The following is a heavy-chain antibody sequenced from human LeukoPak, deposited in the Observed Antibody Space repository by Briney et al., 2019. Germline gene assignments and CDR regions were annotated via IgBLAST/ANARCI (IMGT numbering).Heavy chain of an antibody. CDR2: IWYDGSNK. CDR1: GFTFSSYG. CDR3: ARDAAGSSGWYFDY. V-gene: IGHV3-33*01. Sequence: GGSLRLSCAASGFTFSSYGMHWVRQAPGKGQERVAVIWYDGSNKYYADSVQGRFTISRDNSKNTLYLQMNSLRAEDTAVYYCARDAAGSSGWYFDYWGQGTLVTVSS. J-gene: IGHJ4*02. D-gene: IGHD6-19*01.